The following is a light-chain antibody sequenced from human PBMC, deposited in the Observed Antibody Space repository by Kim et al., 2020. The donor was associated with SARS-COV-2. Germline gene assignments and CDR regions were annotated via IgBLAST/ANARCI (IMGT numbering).Light chain of an antibody. CDR1: QSLVFSDGKTY. CDR3: KYGTHWPPSFT. J-gene: IGKJ4*01. Sequence: DVVMTQSPLSLPVTLVKPASISCRSSQSLVFSDGKTYLNWFHQRPGQSPRRLMYKVSNRDSGVPDRFSGSGSGTDFTLKISRVEAEDVGVYYCKYGTHWPPSFTFGGGTKVDIK. CDR2: KVS. V-gene: IGKV2-30*01.